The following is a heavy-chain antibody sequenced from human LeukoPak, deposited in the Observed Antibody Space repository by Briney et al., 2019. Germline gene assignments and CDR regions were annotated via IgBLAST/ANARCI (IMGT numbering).Heavy chain of an antibody. CDR1: GGSISSGGYY. J-gene: IGHJ1*01. CDR2: IYYSGST. Sequence: PSETLSLTCTVSGGSISSGGYYWSWIRQHPGKGLEWIGYIYYSGSTNYNPSLKSRVTISVDTSKNQFSLKLSSVTAADTAVYYCARAGIAAAGTIRGVKYFQHWGQGTLVTVSS. D-gene: IGHD6-13*01. CDR3: ARAGIAAAGTIRGVKYFQH. V-gene: IGHV4-31*03.